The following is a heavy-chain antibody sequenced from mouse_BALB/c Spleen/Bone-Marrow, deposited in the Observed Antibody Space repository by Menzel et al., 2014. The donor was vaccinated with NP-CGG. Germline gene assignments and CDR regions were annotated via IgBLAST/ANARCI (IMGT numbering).Heavy chain of an antibody. D-gene: IGHD1-1*01. CDR2: IAPGSGST. J-gene: IGHJ4*01. CDR3: ARSYYGRAMDY. Sequence: GYTFTSYWINWIKQRPGQGLEWIGRIAPGSGSTYYDEMFKGKATLTVDTSSSTAYIQLSSLSSEDSAVYFCARSYYGRAMDYWGQGTSVTVSS. CDR1: GYTFTSYW. V-gene: IGHV1S41*01.